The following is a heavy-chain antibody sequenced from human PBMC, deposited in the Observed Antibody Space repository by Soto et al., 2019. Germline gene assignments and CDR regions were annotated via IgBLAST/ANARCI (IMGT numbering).Heavy chain of an antibody. CDR3: ARDPTNRYSSGWRVRFDP. Sequence: EVQLVESGGGLVKPGGSLRLSCAASGFTFSSYSMNWVRQAPGKGLEWVSSISSSSSYIYYADSVKGRFTISRDNAKNSLYLQMNSLRAEDTTVYYCARDPTNRYSSGWRVRFDPWGQGTLVTVSS. CDR1: GFTFSSYS. CDR2: ISSSSSYI. V-gene: IGHV3-21*01. J-gene: IGHJ5*02. D-gene: IGHD6-19*01.